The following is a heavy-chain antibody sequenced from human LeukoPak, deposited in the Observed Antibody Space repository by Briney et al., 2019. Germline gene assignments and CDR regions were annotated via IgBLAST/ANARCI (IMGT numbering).Heavy chain of an antibody. J-gene: IGHJ1*01. V-gene: IGHV3-48*04. CDR1: GFTFSRLS. CDR2: ISISSRTT. CDR3: VRRGLIETEYLER. D-gene: IGHD3-10*01. Sequence: GGSLRLSCAASGFTFSRLSMNWVRQAPGKGPEWVSHISISSRTTYYADSVRGRFTISRDNAKSSLHLQMNSLRAEDTAVYYCVRRGLIETEYLERWGQGTLVIVSS.